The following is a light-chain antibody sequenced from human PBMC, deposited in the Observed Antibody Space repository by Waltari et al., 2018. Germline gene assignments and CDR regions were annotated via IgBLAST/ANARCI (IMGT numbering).Light chain of an antibody. J-gene: IGLJ2*01. CDR3: AVWDDSLNGVV. CDR2: NNN. V-gene: IGLV1-44*01. CDR1: SFNIGSNP. Sequence: QSVLTQPPSASGTLGQRVAISCSGSSFNIGSNPVNWYQQLPRTAPKLLIYNNNQRPSGVPDRFSGSKSGTSASLAISGLQSEDESDYYCAVWDDSLNGVVFGGGTKLTVL.